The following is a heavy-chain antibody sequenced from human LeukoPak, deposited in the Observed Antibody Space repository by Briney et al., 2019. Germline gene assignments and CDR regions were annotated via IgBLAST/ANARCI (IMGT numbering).Heavy chain of an antibody. CDR2: IYSSGNT. D-gene: IGHD4-11*01. Sequence: PSETLSLTCTVSGGSISSYYWSWIRQPAGKGLEWIGRIYSSGNTNYNPSLRSPVTMSIDTSKNQFSLKVTSVTDADTAVYYCARDPYNNSPFDYWGQGTLVTVSS. CDR1: GGSISSYY. J-gene: IGHJ4*02. CDR3: ARDPYNNSPFDY. V-gene: IGHV4-4*07.